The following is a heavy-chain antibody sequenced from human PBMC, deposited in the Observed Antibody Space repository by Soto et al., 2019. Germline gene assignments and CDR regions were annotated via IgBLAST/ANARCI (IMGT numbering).Heavy chain of an antibody. CDR1: GYSFTSYC. J-gene: IGHJ4*02. V-gene: IGHV5-10-1*01. D-gene: IGHD3-10*01. CDR3: ASHPYLWGNLDY. CDR2: IDPSDSYT. Sequence: PGESLKISCKGSGYSFTSYCIGWVRQMPGKGLEWMGRIDPSDSYTNYSPSFQGHVTISADKSISTAYLQWSSLKASDTAMYYCASHPYLWGNLDYWGQGTLVTVSS.